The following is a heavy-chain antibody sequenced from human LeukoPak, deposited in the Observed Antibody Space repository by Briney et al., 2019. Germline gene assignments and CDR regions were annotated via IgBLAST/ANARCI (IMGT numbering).Heavy chain of an antibody. Sequence: PGGSLRLSCAASGFTFSDYDMSWVCQAPGKGLEWVSYISSSGSSIYYADSVKGRFTIPRDKAKKSLYLQMNSLRADDTAVYYCASDTDYYDGSGSYWGYFDYWGQGTPVTVSS. CDR1: GFTFSDYD. D-gene: IGHD3-22*01. CDR2: ISSSGSSI. J-gene: IGHJ4*02. V-gene: IGHV3-11*01. CDR3: ASDTDYYDGSGSYWGYFDY.